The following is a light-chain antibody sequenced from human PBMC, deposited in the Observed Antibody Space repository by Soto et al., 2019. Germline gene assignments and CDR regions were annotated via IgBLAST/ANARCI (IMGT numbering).Light chain of an antibody. V-gene: IGKV1-5*03. CDR3: QQYNSYRA. Sequence: DIQMTQFPSTLSASVGDRVTITCRASQSIDTWLAWHQQKPGQAPKLLISKASSLESGVPSRFSGSGSGTEFTLTISSLQPDDSETYYCQQYNSYRAFGQGTKVDXK. J-gene: IGKJ1*01. CDR2: KAS. CDR1: QSIDTW.